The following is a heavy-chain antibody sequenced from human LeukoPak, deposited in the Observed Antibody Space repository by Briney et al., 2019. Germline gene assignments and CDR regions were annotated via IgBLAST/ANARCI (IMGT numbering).Heavy chain of an antibody. CDR3: ARAQKYSSSWSSNYFDY. J-gene: IGHJ4*02. CDR2: IYHTGST. D-gene: IGHD6-13*01. V-gene: IGHV4-30-2*01. Sequence: SETLSLTCAVSGGSISSPSYSWSWIRQPPGKGLEWIAYIYHTGSTYYNPSLKSRVTMSVDTSKNQFSLKLTSVTAADTAVYYCARAQKYSSSWSSNYFDYWGQGTLVTVSS. CDR1: GGSISSPSYS.